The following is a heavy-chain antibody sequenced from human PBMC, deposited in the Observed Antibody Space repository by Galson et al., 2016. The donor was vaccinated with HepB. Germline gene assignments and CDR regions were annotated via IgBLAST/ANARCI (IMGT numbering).Heavy chain of an antibody. Sequence: CAISGDSVSGTTIAWNWIRHSPSRGLEWLGRTYYRSKWYYDYAGSMKSRITINPDTSRNQFSLQLNSVTPEDTAVYYCARDGYTSGWHGAFEIWGQGTMVTVSS. J-gene: IGHJ3*02. D-gene: IGHD6-19*01. V-gene: IGHV6-1*01. CDR2: TYYRSKWYY. CDR3: ARDGYTSGWHGAFEI. CDR1: GDSVSGTTIA.